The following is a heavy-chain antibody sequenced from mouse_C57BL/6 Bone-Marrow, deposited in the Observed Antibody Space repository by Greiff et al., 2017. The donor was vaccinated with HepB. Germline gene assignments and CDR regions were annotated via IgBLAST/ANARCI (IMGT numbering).Heavy chain of an antibody. V-gene: IGHV1-15*01. CDR2: IDPETGGT. Sequence: QVQLQQSGAELVRPGASVTLSCKASGYTFTDYEMHWVKQTPVHGLEWIGAIDPETGGTAYNQKFKGKAILTADKSSSTAYMGLRSLTSEDSAVYYCTRWLLPWYFDVWGTGTTVTVSS. CDR3: TRWLLPWYFDV. J-gene: IGHJ1*03. D-gene: IGHD2-3*01. CDR1: GYTFTDYE.